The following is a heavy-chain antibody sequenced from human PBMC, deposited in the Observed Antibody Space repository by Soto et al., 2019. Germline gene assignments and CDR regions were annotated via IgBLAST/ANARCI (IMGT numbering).Heavy chain of an antibody. CDR1: GFTFTSYY. D-gene: IGHD3-3*01. CDR2: INPSGGST. J-gene: IGHJ6*02. V-gene: IGHV1-46*01. Sequence: ASVKVSCKXSGFTFTSYYMHWVRQAPGQGLEWMGIINPSGGSTSYAQKFQGRVTMTRDTSTSTVYMELSSLRSEDTAVYYCAGPLRFLEWFTYYGMDVWGQGTTVTVSS. CDR3: AGPLRFLEWFTYYGMDV.